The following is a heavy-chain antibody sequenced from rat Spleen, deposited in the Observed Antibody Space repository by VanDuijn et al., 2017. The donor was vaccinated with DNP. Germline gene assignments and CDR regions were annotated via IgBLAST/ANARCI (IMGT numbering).Heavy chain of an antibody. V-gene: IGHV5S13*01. CDR1: GFTFSNYA. CDR3: ARHGITTLVTWFAY. Sequence: EVQLVESGGGLVQPGRSLKLSCTAPGFTFSNYAMAWVRQAQTKGLEWVASISTGGDNAYYRDSVKVRFIISRDNAKNTKYLQMDSLISEDTATYYCARHGITTLVTWFAYWGQVSLVTVSS. CDR2: ISTGGDNA. J-gene: IGHJ3*01. D-gene: IGHD1-1*01.